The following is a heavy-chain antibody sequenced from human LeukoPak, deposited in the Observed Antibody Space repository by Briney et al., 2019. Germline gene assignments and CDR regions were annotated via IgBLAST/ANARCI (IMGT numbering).Heavy chain of an antibody. CDR2: IIPILGIA. V-gene: IGHV1-69*04. Sequence: SVKVSCKASGYTFTGYYMHWVRQAPGQGLEWMGRIIPILGIANYAQKFQGRVTITADKSTSTAYMELSSLRSEDTAVYYCARDRQRLFDYWGQGTLVTVSS. J-gene: IGHJ4*02. CDR1: GYTFTGYY. CDR3: ARDRQRLFDY. D-gene: IGHD3-22*01.